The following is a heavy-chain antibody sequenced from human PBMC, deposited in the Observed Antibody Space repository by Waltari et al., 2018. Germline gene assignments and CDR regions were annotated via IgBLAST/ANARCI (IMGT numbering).Heavy chain of an antibody. V-gene: IGHV4-4*02. J-gene: IGHJ4*02. CDR2: IYHGGAT. CDR1: GGSISSSNW. D-gene: IGHD6-13*01. Sequence: QVQLQESGPGLVKPSGTLSLTCAVSGGSISSSNWWSWVRQPPGKGLEGIGEIYHGGATNYTPSLKSRVTISVDKSKNQFSLKLSSVTAADTAVYYCAREYRKLVRYMGYFDYWGQGTLVTVSS. CDR3: AREYRKLVRYMGYFDY.